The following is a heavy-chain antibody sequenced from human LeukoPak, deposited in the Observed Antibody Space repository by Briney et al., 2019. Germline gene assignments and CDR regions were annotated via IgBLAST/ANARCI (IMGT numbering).Heavy chain of an antibody. CDR2: FSVSGGGT. Sequence: GGSLTLSCVASGFTFNTYAMTWVRQAPGKGLEWVSSFSVSGGGTYYADSVRGRFIISRDNSKNTLYLHMSSLRAEDTAVYYCVKDWGDESNCGGDCLQYWGQGTLVTVSS. V-gene: IGHV3-23*01. D-gene: IGHD2-21*02. CDR3: VKDWGDESNCGGDCLQY. J-gene: IGHJ4*02. CDR1: GFTFNTYA.